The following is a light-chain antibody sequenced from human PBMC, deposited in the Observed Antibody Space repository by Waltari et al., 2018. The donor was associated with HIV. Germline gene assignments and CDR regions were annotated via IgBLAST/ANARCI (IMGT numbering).Light chain of an antibody. CDR2: LND. J-gene: IGLJ3*02. CDR3: SVWDDSLAGWM. Sequence: QAVLTQPPPASGTPGQRVTLSCSGSHPNTGRNNVHRYQPPPGAAPKLLISLNDQRPSGVPDRFSGSKSGTSASLVISGLRSEDEADYFCSVWDDSLAGWMFGGGTKLTVL. CDR1: HPNTGRNN. V-gene: IGLV1-47*01.